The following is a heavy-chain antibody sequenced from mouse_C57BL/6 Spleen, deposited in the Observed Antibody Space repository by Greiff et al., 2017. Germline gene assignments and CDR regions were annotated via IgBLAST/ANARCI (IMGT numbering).Heavy chain of an antibody. D-gene: IGHD1-1*01. CDR3: ATTTVVAKDWYFDV. CDR2: IYPGDGDT. Sequence: VKLLESGPELVKPGASVKISCKASGYAFSSSWMNWVKQRPGKGLEWIGRIYPGDGDTNYNGKFKGKATLTADKSSSTAYMQLSSLTSEDSAVYFCATTTVVAKDWYFDVGGTGTTVTVSS. V-gene: IGHV1-82*01. CDR1: GYAFSSSW. J-gene: IGHJ1*03.